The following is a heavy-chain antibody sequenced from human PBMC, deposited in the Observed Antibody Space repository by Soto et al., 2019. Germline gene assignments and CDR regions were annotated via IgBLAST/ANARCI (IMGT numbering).Heavy chain of an antibody. D-gene: IGHD6-6*01. CDR3: ASEKGSSSSGDHFDY. CDR2: INHSGST. V-gene: IGHV4-34*01. Sequence: SETLSLTCAVYGGSFRGYYWSWVRQPPGKGLEWIGEINHSGSTNYNPSLKSRVTISVDTSKNQFSLKLSSVTAADTAVYYCASEKGSSSSGDHFDYWGQGTLVTVSS. CDR1: GGSFRGYY. J-gene: IGHJ4*02.